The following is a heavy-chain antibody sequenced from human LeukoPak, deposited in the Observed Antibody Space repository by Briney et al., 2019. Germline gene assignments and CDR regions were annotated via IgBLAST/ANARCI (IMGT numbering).Heavy chain of an antibody. CDR2: IRTKAYGGTT. J-gene: IGHJ4*02. CDR3: EGNYYDSSGYQPGDY. D-gene: IGHD3-22*01. V-gene: IGHV3-49*03. Sequence: GGSLRLSCTASGFTFGDYAMSWFRQAPGKGLEWVGFIRTKAYGGTTQYAASVKGRFTISRDDSKSIAYLQMNSLKAEDTAVYYCEGNYYDSSGYQPGDYWGQGTLVTVSS. CDR1: GFTFGDYA.